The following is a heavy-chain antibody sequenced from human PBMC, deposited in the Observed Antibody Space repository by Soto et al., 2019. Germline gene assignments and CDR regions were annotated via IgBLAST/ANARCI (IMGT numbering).Heavy chain of an antibody. J-gene: IGHJ4*02. Sequence: GASLKISCKASGYSFTSYWIGWVRQMPGKGLEWMGRIYPSDSYTNYSPSIQGEVTISADKSISTAYLQWSSLKASDTAMYFCARLQAAAGDNDLTFDYWGQGTLVTVSS. CDR3: ARLQAAAGDNDLTFDY. V-gene: IGHV5-10-1*04. CDR1: GYSFTSYW. CDR2: IYPSDSYT. D-gene: IGHD6-13*01.